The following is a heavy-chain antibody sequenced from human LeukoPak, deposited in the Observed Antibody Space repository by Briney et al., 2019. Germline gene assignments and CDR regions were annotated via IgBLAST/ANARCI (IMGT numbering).Heavy chain of an antibody. J-gene: IGHJ4*02. CDR2: IYSGGST. CDR3: AAPLTVIPY. D-gene: IGHD4-17*01. V-gene: IGHV3-66*01. CDR1: GFTVGGNY. Sequence: GGSLRLSCAASGFTVGGNYMTWVRQVSGEGLEWVSVIYSGGSTYYTDSVQGRFSISRDNSQNTLYLQMNSLRAEDTAVYYCAAPLTVIPYWGQGTLVTVSS.